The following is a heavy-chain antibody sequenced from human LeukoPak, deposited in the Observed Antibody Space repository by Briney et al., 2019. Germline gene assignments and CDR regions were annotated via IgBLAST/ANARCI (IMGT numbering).Heavy chain of an antibody. D-gene: IGHD3-22*01. CDR3: TRDYYDSSGYYYRIDY. CDR1: GFTFGDYA. CDR2: IRSKAYGGTT. Sequence: GGSLRLSCTASGFTFGDYAMSLVRQAPGKGLEWVGFIRSKAYGGTTEYAASVKGRFTISRDDSKSIAYLKMNSLKTEDTAVYYCTRDYYDSSGYYYRIDYWGQGTLVTVSS. J-gene: IGHJ4*02. V-gene: IGHV3-49*04.